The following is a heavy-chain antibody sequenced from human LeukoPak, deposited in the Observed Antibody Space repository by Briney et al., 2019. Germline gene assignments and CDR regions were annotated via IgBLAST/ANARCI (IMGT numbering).Heavy chain of an antibody. CDR2: INPNSGGT. V-gene: IGHV1-2*02. J-gene: IGHJ5*02. CDR3: ARSRITMIVVVITPPLT. D-gene: IGHD3-22*01. Sequence: GASVKVSCKASGYTFTGYYMHWVRQAPGQGLEWMGWINPNSGGTNYAQKFQGRVTMTRDTSISTAYMELSRLRSDDTAVYYCARSRITMIVVVITPPLTWGQGTLVTVSS. CDR1: GYTFTGYY.